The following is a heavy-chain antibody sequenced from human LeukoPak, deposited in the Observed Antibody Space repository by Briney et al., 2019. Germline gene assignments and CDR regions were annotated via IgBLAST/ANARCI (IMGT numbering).Heavy chain of an antibody. Sequence: SETLSLTCTVSGGSISSYYWSWIRQPPGKGLEWIGYIYYSGSTNYNPSLKSRVTISVDTSKNQFSLKLSSVTAADTAVYYCARAGPDYYDSSAQYWGQGTLVTVSS. CDR3: ARAGPDYYDSSAQY. CDR2: IYYSGST. V-gene: IGHV4-59*01. CDR1: GGSISSYY. J-gene: IGHJ4*02. D-gene: IGHD3-22*01.